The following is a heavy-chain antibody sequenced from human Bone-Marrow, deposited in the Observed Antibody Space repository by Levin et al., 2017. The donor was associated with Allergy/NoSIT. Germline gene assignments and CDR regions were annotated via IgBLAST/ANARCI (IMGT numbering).Heavy chain of an antibody. V-gene: IGHV3-23*01. CDR2: ISGSGDTT. CDR3: AKDRHCSGGGCSVVNWFDP. Sequence: GGSLRLSCVASGFTFSNYAMSWVRQTPGKGLEFVSAISGSGDTTYYPDSVKGQFTISRDNSKNTLYLQINSLRVEDTALYYCAKDRHCSGGGCSVVNWFDPWGQGTLVTVSS. CDR1: GFTFSNYA. D-gene: IGHD2-15*01. J-gene: IGHJ5*02.